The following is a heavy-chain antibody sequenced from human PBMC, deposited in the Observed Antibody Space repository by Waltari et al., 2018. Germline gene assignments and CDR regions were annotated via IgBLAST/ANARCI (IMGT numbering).Heavy chain of an antibody. J-gene: IGHJ4*02. CDR1: GGPISSGRYY. D-gene: IGHD6-19*01. CDR2: IYTSGST. CDR3: ARSGVAGRIHFDY. V-gene: IGHV4-61*02. Sequence: QVQLQESGPGLVKPSQSLSLTCTVSGGPISSGRYYWSWIRQPAGKGLEWIGRIYTSGSTNYNPSLKSRVTISVDTSKNQFSLKLSSVTAADTAVYYCARSGVAGRIHFDYWGQGTLVTVSS.